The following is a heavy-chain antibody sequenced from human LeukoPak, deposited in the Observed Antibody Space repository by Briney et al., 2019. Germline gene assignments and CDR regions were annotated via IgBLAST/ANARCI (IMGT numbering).Heavy chain of an antibody. CDR3: AKSLVRWAFDY. J-gene: IGHJ4*02. V-gene: IGHV3-23*01. Sequence: GGSLRLSCAASGFTFSSYDMSWVRQAPGKGLEWVSSLTTVGGSTEYADSVKGRFTISRDNSKNTLYLQMNSLRAEDTALYYCAKSLVRWAFDYWGQGILVTVSS. CDR2: LTTVGGST. D-gene: IGHD4-23*01. CDR1: GFTFSSYD.